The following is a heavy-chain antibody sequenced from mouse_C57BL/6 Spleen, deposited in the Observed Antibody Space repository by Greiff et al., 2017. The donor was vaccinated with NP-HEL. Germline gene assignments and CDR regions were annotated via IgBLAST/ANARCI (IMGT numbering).Heavy chain of an antibody. D-gene: IGHD1-1*01. CDR2: IWRGGST. V-gene: IGHV2-5*01. J-gene: IGHJ1*03. Sequence: QVQLKQSGPGLVQPSQSLSITCTVSGFSLTSYGVHWVRQSPGTGLEWLGVIWRGGSTAYNAAFMSRLSILKDNSKSQVFVRMNSLQAYDTDIYNSASSTVVTYWCFDVWGTGTTVTVSS. CDR3: ASSTVVTYWCFDV. CDR1: GFSLTSYG.